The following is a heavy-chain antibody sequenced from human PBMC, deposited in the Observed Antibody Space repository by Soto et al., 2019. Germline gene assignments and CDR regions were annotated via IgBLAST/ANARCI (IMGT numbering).Heavy chain of an antibody. J-gene: IGHJ6*02. CDR1: GFTFDDYA. Sequence: GGSLRLSCAASGFTFDDYAMHWVRQAPGKGLEWVSGISWNSGIIGYADSVKGRFTISRDNAKNSLYLQMNSLRAEDTALYYCAKDIRVGATMVRGVIDYYYGMDVWGQGTTVTVSS. CDR3: AKDIRVGATMVRGVIDYYYGMDV. CDR2: ISWNSGII. V-gene: IGHV3-9*01. D-gene: IGHD3-10*01.